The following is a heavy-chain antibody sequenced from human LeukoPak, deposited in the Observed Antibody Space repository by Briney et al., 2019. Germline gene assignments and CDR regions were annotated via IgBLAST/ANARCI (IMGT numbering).Heavy chain of an antibody. CDR1: GGSISSYY. CDR2: IYYSGTT. V-gene: IGHV4-59*08. J-gene: IGHJ4*02. D-gene: IGHD6-13*01. CDR3: ARLLGSSWYFDY. Sequence: PSETLSLTCTVSGGSISSYYWSWIRQPPGKGLEWIGYIYYSGTTNYNPSLKSRVTISVDTSKNQFSLKLSSVTAADTAVYYCARLLGSSWYFDYWGQGTLVTVSS.